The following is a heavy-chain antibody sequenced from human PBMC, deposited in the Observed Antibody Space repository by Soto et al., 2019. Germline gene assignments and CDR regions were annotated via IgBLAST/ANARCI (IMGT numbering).Heavy chain of an antibody. CDR1: GFTFSSYA. CDR2: ISYDGSNK. V-gene: IGHV3-30-3*01. Sequence: SLRLSCAASGFTFSSYAMHWVRQAPGKGLEWVAVISYDGSNKYYADSVKGRFIISRDNSKNTLYLQMNSLRAEDTAVYYCARDDLPWGTAMSLDYWGQGTLVTVSS. CDR3: ARDDLPWGTAMSLDY. D-gene: IGHD5-18*01. J-gene: IGHJ4*02.